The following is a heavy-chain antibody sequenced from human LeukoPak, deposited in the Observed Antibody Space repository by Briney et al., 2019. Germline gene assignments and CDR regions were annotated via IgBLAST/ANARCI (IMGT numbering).Heavy chain of an antibody. V-gene: IGHV4-59*08. CDR3: ARRKGRLYYDSSGYQYAFDI. J-gene: IGHJ3*02. CDR2: IYYSGST. CDR1: GGSISSYY. D-gene: IGHD3-22*01. Sequence: SETLSLTCTVSGGSISSYYWSWIRQPPGKGLEWIGYIYYSGSTNYNPSLKSRVTISVDTSKNQFSLKLSSVTAADTAVYYCARRKGRLYYDSSGYQYAFDIWGQGTMVTVSS.